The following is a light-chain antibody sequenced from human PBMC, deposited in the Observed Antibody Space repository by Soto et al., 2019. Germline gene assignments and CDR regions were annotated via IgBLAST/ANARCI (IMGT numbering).Light chain of an antibody. V-gene: IGKV4-1*01. Sequence: EIVLTQSPGTLTLSPGESAALSCRASQTISNNYLVWYRQKPGQPPKLLIYWASTRESGVPDRFSGSGSGTDFTLTISSLQAEDVAVYYCQQHLSTPLTFGGGTKVELK. CDR2: WAS. CDR1: QTISNNY. CDR3: QQHLSTPLT. J-gene: IGKJ4*01.